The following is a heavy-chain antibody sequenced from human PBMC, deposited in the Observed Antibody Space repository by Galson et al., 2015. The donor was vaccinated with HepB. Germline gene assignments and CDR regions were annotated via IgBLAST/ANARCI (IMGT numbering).Heavy chain of an antibody. V-gene: IGHV6-1*01. J-gene: IGHJ6*03. Sequence: CAISGDSVPSKSAAWNWIRQSPSRGLEWLGRTYYRSKWYNDYAVSVKSRITINPDTSKNQFSLQLNSVTPEDTAVYYCSKGGSTSWLGYYYMDVWVKGTTVTVSS. CDR1: GDSVPSKSAA. D-gene: IGHD2-2*01. CDR2: TYYRSKWYN. CDR3: SKGGSTSWLGYYYMDV.